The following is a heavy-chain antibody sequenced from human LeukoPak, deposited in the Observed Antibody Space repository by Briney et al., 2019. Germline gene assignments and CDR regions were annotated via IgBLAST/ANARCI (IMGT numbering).Heavy chain of an antibody. J-gene: IGHJ4*02. V-gene: IGHV3-11*03. Sequence: PGGSLRLSCVASGFIFSDYYMSWIRQAPGKGLEWASYISSSTSYTNYADSVKGRFTISRDNAKNSLDLQMNSLRAEDTAVYYCASGDWGITTPVGPAGYWGQGTLVTVSS. CDR1: GFIFSDYY. CDR3: ASGDWGITTPVGPAGY. D-gene: IGHD3-10*01. CDR2: ISSSTSYT.